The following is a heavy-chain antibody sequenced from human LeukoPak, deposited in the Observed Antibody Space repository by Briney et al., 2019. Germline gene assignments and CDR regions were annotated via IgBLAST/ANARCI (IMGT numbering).Heavy chain of an antibody. CDR3: ARGRRYSGSYSLGY. J-gene: IGHJ4*02. CDR1: GYTFTSYD. CDR2: MNPNSGNT. D-gene: IGHD1-26*01. V-gene: IGHV1-8*01. Sequence: ASVNVSCTASGYTFTSYDINWVRQATGQGLEWMGWMNPNSGNTGYAQKFQGRVTMTRNTSISTAYMELSSLRSEDTAVYYCARGRRYSGSYSLGYWGQGTLVTVSS.